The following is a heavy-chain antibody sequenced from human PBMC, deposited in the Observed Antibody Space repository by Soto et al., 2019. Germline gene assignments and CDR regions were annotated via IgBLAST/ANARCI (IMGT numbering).Heavy chain of an antibody. CDR1: GYTLTELS. J-gene: IGHJ5*02. V-gene: IGHV1-24*01. CDR2: FDPEDGET. CDR3: ATKDGYGNWFDP. Sequence: GASVKVSCKVSGYTLTELSMHWVRQAPGKGLEWMGGFDPEDGETIYAQKFQGRVTMTEDTSTDTAYMELSSLRSEDTAVYYCATKDGYGNWFDPWGQGTLVTVSS. D-gene: IGHD5-18*01.